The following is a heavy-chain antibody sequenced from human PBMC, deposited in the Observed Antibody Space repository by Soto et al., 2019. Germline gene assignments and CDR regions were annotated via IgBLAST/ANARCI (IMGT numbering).Heavy chain of an antibody. Sequence: ASVKVSCKASGGTFSSYDIHWVRQATGQGLEWMGWMNPYSGNIGYAQKFQGRVTMTRNTSISTAYMELSSLRSEDTAIYYCARVFTVRRGSGSDYWGQGTLVTVSS. D-gene: IGHD1-26*01. CDR2: MNPYSGNI. J-gene: IGHJ4*02. CDR1: GGTFSSYD. V-gene: IGHV1-8*02. CDR3: ARVFTVRRGSGSDY.